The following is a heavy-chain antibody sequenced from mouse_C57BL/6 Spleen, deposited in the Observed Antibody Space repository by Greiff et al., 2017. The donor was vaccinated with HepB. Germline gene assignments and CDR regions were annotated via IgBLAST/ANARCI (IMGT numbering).Heavy chain of an antibody. J-gene: IGHJ3*01. Sequence: EVKLEESGGGLVQPGGSMKLSCVASGFTFSNYWMNWVRQSPEKGLEWVAQIRLKSDNYATHYAESVKGRFTISRDDSKSSVYLQMNNLRAEDTGIYYCTVNWEGFAYWGQGTLVTVSA. CDR2: IRLKSDNYAT. V-gene: IGHV6-3*01. CDR3: TVNWEGFAY. D-gene: IGHD4-1*02. CDR1: GFTFSNYW.